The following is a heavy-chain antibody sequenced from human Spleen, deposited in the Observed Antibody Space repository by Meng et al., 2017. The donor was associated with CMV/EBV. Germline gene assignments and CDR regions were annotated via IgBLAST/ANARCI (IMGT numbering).Heavy chain of an antibody. CDR2: IYYSGST. CDR1: GGSFSGYY. CDR3: ARAGIVGATASTFDY. V-gene: IGHV4-34*01. J-gene: IGHJ4*02. Sequence: QVPLQQWGAGTLKPSETLSLTCAVYGGSFSGYYWSWIRQPPGKGLEWIGYIYYSGSTYYNPSLKSRVTISVDTSKNQFSLKLSSVTAADTAVYYCARAGIVGATASTFDYWGQGTLVTVSS. D-gene: IGHD1-26*01.